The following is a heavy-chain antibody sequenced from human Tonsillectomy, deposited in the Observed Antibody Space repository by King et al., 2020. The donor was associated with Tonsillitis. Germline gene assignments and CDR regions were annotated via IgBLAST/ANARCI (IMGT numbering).Heavy chain of an antibody. J-gene: IGHJ6*02. Sequence: VQLVESGGGVVQPGGSLSLSCAASGFTFSSYGMHWVRQAPGKGLEWVAFIRYDGSNKYYADSVKGRFTISRDNSKNTLYLQMNSLRAEDTAVYYCAKEWLPGDRDYYYYGMDVWGQGTTVTVSS. CDR2: IRYDGSNK. V-gene: IGHV3-30*02. CDR1: GFTFSSYG. D-gene: IGHD2-21*01. CDR3: AKEWLPGDRDYYYYGMDV.